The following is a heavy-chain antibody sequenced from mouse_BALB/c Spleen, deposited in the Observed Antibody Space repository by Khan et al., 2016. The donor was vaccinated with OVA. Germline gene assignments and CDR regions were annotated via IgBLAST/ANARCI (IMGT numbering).Heavy chain of an antibody. CDR1: GFTFTDNY. D-gene: IGHD3-3*01. Sequence: EVELVESGGGLVQPGGSLRLSCATSGFTFTDNYMNWVSKPPGKALEWLGFIRNKPNGYTTEYSASVKGRFTISRDNSQSILYLQMNTLRAEDRATYYFSRDRRGLLVDYWGQVTTLTVAS. J-gene: IGHJ2*01. CDR3: SRDRRGLLVDY. V-gene: IGHV7-3*02. CDR2: IRNKPNGYTT.